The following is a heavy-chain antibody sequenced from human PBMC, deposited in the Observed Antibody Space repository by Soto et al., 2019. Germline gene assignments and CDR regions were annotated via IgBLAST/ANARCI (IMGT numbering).Heavy chain of an antibody. D-gene: IGHD5-18*01. CDR1: GGSFSGYY. CDR2: INHSGST. J-gene: IGHJ4*02. CDR3: ASVVDTAMVTTDY. Sequence: KTSETLSLTCAVYGGSFSGYYWSWIRQPPGKGLEWIGEINHSGSTNYNPSLKSRVTISVDTSKNQFSLKLSSVTAADTAVYYCASVVDTAMVTTDYWGQGTLVTVSS. V-gene: IGHV4-34*01.